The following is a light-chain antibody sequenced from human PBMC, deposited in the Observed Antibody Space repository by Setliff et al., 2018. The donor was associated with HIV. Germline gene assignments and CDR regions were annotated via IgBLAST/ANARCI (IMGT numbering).Light chain of an antibody. J-gene: IGLJ2*01. CDR2: YNS. Sequence: SYELTQPPSVSVAPGKTASITCGGNNIGSKSVYWYQQKPGQAPVLVISYNSDRPSGTPERFSGSNSGNTATLTISRVEAGDEAGYYCQVWDSSSDLHVVFGGGTKVTVL. CDR3: QVWDSSSDLHVV. V-gene: IGLV3-21*04. CDR1: NIGSKS.